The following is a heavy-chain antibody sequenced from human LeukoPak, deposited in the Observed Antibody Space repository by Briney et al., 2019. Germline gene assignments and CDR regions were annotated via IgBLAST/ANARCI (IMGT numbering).Heavy chain of an antibody. CDR3: ARTDDILTGYGY. CDR2: IYYSGSA. J-gene: IGHJ4*02. Sequence: TSSETLSLTCTVSGGSISSSSYYWGWIRQPPGKGLEWIGSIYYSGSAYYNPSLKSRVTISVDTSKNQFSLKLSSVTAADTAVYYCARTDDILTGYGYWGQGTLVTVSS. V-gene: IGHV4-39*07. CDR1: GGSISSSSYY. D-gene: IGHD3-9*01.